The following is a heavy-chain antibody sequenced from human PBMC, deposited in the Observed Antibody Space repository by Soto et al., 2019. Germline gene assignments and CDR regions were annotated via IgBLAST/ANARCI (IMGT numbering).Heavy chain of an antibody. V-gene: IGHV4-30-4*01. J-gene: IGHJ5*02. Sequence: SETLSHTCSVFGGSISSGGYYGMGIRQPPGKGREWIGYMFYVGATYYNPSLKSRVTISVDTSKNQFSLKLNSVTAADTAVYHCARVVRFCSSPSCRGRNWFDPWGQGTLVTVSS. CDR2: MFYVGAT. CDR3: ARVVRFCSSPSCRGRNWFDP. CDR1: GGSISSGGYY. D-gene: IGHD2-2*01.